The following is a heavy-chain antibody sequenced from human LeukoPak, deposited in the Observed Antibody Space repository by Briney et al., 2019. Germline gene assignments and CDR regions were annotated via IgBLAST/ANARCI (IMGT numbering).Heavy chain of an antibody. CDR3: ARSRYSSGWYGDY. D-gene: IGHD6-19*01. CDR2: IIPIFGTE. V-gene: IGHV1-69*05. J-gene: IGHJ4*02. Sequence: SVKVSCKASGGTLSSYAISWVGQAPGQGLEWMGRIIPIFGTENYAQKFQGRVTITTDESTSTAYMELSSLRSEDTAVYYCARSRYSSGWYGDYWGQGTLVTVSS. CDR1: GGTLSSYA.